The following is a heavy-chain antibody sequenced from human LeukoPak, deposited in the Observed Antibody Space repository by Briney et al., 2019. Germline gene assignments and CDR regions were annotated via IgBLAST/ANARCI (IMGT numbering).Heavy chain of an antibody. CDR2: INPDSGGA. Sequence: ASVKVSCKASGYTFTVNHVHWVRQAPGQGLEWMGLINPDSGGANYAQNFQGRVTMTRDTSISTVYMELSRLRSDDTAVYYCARGTDCSGGSCLDYWGQGTLVTVSS. D-gene: IGHD2-15*01. CDR1: GYTFTVNH. CDR3: ARGTDCSGGSCLDY. J-gene: IGHJ4*02. V-gene: IGHV1-2*06.